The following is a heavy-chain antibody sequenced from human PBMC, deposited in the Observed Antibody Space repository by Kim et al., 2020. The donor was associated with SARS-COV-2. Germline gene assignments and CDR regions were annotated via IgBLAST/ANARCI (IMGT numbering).Heavy chain of an antibody. Sequence: GGSLRLSCAASGFTFSSYAMSWVRQAPGKGLEWVSAISGSGGSTYYADSVKGRFTISRDNSKNTLYLQMNSLRAEDTAVYYCAKVADYYDSSGYYYWDYWGQGTLVTVSS. D-gene: IGHD3-22*01. V-gene: IGHV3-23*01. CDR3: AKVADYYDSSGYYYWDY. CDR1: GFTFSSYA. J-gene: IGHJ4*02. CDR2: ISGSGGST.